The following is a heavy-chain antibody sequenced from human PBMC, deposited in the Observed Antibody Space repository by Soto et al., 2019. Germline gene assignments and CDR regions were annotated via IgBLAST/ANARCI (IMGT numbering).Heavy chain of an antibody. V-gene: IGHV4-59*02. CDR2: VYYTGST. CDR3: AIDWGRSNYFDY. J-gene: IGHJ4*02. D-gene: IGHD3-16*01. Sequence: QVQLQESGPGLVKPSETLSLTCTVSGGSVNTFYWSWIRQPPGKGLEWVGHVYYTGSTDYNPSLKSRVTISVDTTKNQVSLKLNSVTTAGTAVYFCAIDWGRSNYFDYWGQGTLVTVSS. CDR1: GGSVNTFY.